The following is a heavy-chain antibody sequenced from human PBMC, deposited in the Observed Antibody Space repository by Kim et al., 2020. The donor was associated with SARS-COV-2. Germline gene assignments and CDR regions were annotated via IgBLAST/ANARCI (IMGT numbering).Heavy chain of an antibody. Sequence: VKGRFTISRDKSKNTLYLQMNSLRAEDTAVYYCLLDGVVQTHYYYYYMDVWGKGTTVTVSS. V-gene: IGHV3-66*01. J-gene: IGHJ6*03. D-gene: IGHD3-3*01. CDR3: LLDGVVQTHYYYYYMDV.